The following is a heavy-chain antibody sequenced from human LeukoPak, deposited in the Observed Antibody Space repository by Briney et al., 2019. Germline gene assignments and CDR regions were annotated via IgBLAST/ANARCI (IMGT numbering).Heavy chain of an antibody. CDR1: GFTFDDYA. J-gene: IGHJ4*02. D-gene: IGHD6-13*01. CDR2: ISWNSGSI. Sequence: PGGSLRLSCAASGFTFDDYAMHWVRQAPGKGLEWVSGISWNSGSIGYADSVKGRFTISRDNAKNSLYLQMNSLRAEDMALYYCAKLGSSSWWRSGYFDYWGQGTLVTVSS. V-gene: IGHV3-9*03. CDR3: AKLGSSSWWRSGYFDY.